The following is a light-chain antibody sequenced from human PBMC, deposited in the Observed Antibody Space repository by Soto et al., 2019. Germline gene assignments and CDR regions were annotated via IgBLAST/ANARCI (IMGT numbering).Light chain of an antibody. CDR3: NSYAGYNNFKV. V-gene: IGLV2-8*01. CDR2: EVS. CDR1: SSDVGGDNY. Sequence: QSALTQPPSASGSPGQSVTISCTGTSSDVGGDNYVSWYQHHPGKVPKLMICEVSKRPSGVPDRFSDSKSGNTASLTVSGLQAEDKADYSCNSYAGYNNFKVFGGGTKLTVL. J-gene: IGLJ2*01.